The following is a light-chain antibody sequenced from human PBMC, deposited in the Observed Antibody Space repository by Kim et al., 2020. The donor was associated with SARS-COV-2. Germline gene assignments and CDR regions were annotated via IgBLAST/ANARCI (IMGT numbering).Light chain of an antibody. V-gene: IGKV1-9*01. CDR1: QGIGSY. J-gene: IGKJ3*01. CDR2: AAS. Sequence: GDRVTITYRASQGIGSYLAWYQQKSDKATKLLIYAASTLQSGVPSRFSGSGSGTDFTLTISSLQPEDFATYFCQQTINYPLTFGPGTKVDIK. CDR3: QQTINYPLT.